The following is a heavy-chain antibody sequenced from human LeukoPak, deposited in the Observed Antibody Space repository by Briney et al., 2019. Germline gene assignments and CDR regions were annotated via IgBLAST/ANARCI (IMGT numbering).Heavy chain of an antibody. CDR2: ISPSGDTT. CDR3: ARRLLTSVVTDFFDF. J-gene: IGHJ4*02. V-gene: IGHV3-23*01. CDR1: GFTFSSHS. D-gene: IGHD1/OR15-1a*01. Sequence: GGSLRLSCAASGFTFSSHSMSWVRQPPGEGLEWVGAISPSGDTTTYRDSVNGQCTISRDNSRNRLYLQMSTLTVDDTAIHYSARRLLTSVVTDFFDFWGQGALVTVP.